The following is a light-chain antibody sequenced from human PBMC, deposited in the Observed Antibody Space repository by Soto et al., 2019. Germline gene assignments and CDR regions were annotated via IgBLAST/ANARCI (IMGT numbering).Light chain of an antibody. CDR2: STN. J-gene: IGLJ3*02. CDR3: APWDDSLNGPV. V-gene: IGLV1-44*01. CDR1: ISNIGSNT. Sequence: QSVLTQPPSASGTPGQRVTISCSGSISNIGSNTVNWYQQLPGTAPKLLIYSTNQRPSGVPDRFSGSKSGTSASLAISGLQSEDEADYYCAPWDDSLNGPVFGGGTKVTVL.